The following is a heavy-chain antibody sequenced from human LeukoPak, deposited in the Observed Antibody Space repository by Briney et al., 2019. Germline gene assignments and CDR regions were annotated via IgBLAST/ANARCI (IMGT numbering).Heavy chain of an antibody. CDR1: GFTVSNNY. V-gene: IGHV3-53*01. D-gene: IGHD3-22*01. J-gene: IGHJ4*02. Sequence: PGGSLRLSCAASGFTVSNNYMSWVRQAPGKGLEWVSIIYSGGGTFYADSVKGRFTISRDSSKDTLYLQMNSLRAEDTAVYYCTRDISGYFSDYWGQGTLVTVSS. CDR3: TRDISGYFSDY. CDR2: IYSGGGT.